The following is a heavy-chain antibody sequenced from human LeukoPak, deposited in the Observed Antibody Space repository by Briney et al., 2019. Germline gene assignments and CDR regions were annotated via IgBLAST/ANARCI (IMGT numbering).Heavy chain of an antibody. D-gene: IGHD1-26*01. Sequence: SVKVSCKASGGTFSSYAISWVRQAPGQGLEWMGGIIPIFGTANYAQKFQGRVTITTDESTSTAYMELSSLRSEDTAVYYCASREVGAPASPYYYMDVWGKGTTVTVSS. CDR3: ASREVGAPASPYYYMDV. V-gene: IGHV1-69*05. CDR1: GGTFSSYA. CDR2: IIPIFGTA. J-gene: IGHJ6*03.